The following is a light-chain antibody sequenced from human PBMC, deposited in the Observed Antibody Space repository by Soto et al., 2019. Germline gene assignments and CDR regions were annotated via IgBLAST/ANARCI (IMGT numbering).Light chain of an antibody. J-gene: IGLJ1*01. V-gene: IGLV1-40*01. CDR2: ANG. Sequence: QSVLTQPPSVSGAPGQRVTISCTGSSSNIGARYDVHWYQQLPGAAPKLLIYANGNRPSGVPDRFSGSKSGTSASLAITGLQAEDEADYYCSSYTNINTRACVFGTGTKVTVL. CDR3: SSYTNINTRACV. CDR1: SSNIGARYD.